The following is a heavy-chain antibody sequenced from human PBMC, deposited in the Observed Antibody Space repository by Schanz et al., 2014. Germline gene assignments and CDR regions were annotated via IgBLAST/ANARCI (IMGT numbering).Heavy chain of an antibody. J-gene: IGHJ3*02. CDR2: ISDSGTYT. Sequence: PGGSLRLSCAASGFVFGDYYMTWIRQAPGKGLEWLSYISDSGTYTNYADSVKGRFTISRDNSKNTLYLQMNSLRAEDTAVYYCAKGRFGELSAFDIWGQGTMXTVSS. D-gene: IGHD3-10*01. CDR3: AKGRFGELSAFDI. CDR1: GFVFGDYY. V-gene: IGHV3-11*05.